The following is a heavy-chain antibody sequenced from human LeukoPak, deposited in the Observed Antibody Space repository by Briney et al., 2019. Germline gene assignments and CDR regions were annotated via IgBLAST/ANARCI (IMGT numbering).Heavy chain of an antibody. Sequence: ASVKVSCKASGYTFTGYYMHWVRQAPGQGLEWMGWINPNSGGTNYAQKFQGRVTMTRDTSISTAYMELSRLRSDDTAVYYCAREDYGDYYGKYYFDYWGQGTLVTVSS. CDR3: AREDYGDYYGKYYFDY. CDR1: GYTFTGYY. V-gene: IGHV1-2*02. D-gene: IGHD4-17*01. CDR2: INPNSGGT. J-gene: IGHJ4*02.